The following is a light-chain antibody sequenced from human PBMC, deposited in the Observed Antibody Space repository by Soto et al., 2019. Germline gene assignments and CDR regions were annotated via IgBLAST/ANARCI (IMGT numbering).Light chain of an antibody. CDR1: QGISSY. V-gene: IGKV1-8*01. Sequence: IRMTQSPSSFSASTGDRVTITCRASQGISSYLAWYQQKPGKAPKLLIYTTSTLQSEVPSRYSGSGSETDFTLTISSLQPEDFDTYYCQQSYSNPLTFGGGTKVDIK. CDR3: QQSYSNPLT. CDR2: TTS. J-gene: IGKJ4*01.